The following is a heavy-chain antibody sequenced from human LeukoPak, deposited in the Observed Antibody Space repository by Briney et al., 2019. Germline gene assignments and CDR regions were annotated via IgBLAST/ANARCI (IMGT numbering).Heavy chain of an antibody. CDR1: GYTFTGYY. D-gene: IGHD6-13*01. CDR2: INPNSGGT. V-gene: IGHV1-2*02. CDR3: ARTGDNPYSSSFHDAFDI. J-gene: IGHJ3*02. Sequence: GASVKVSCKASGYTFTGYYMHWVRQAPGQGLEWMGWINPNSGGTNYAQKFQGRVTMTRDTSISTAYMELSRLRSDDTAVYYCARTGDNPYSSSFHDAFDIWGQGTMVTVSS.